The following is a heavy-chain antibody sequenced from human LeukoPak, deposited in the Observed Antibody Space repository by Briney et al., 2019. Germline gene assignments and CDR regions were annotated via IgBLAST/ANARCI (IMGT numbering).Heavy chain of an antibody. CDR2: ISAYSGNT. CDR1: GYTFTNYG. J-gene: IGHJ5*02. V-gene: IGHV1-18*01. D-gene: IGHD2-2*01. CDR3: ASDDSSRYCGSSSCVNWFDP. Sequence: ASVKVSCKASGYTFTNYGISWVRQAPGQGLEWMGWISAYSGNTNYAQKLQGRVTMTTDTSTSTAYMELRSLRSDDTAVYYCASDDSSRYCGSSSCVNWFDPWGQGTLVTVSS.